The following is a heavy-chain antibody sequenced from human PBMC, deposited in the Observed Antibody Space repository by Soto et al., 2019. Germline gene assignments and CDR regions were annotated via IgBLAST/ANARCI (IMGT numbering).Heavy chain of an antibody. D-gene: IGHD3-3*01. V-gene: IGHV4-38-2*02. CDR2: IYHSGST. J-gene: IGHJ4*02. Sequence: QVQLQESGPGLVKPSETLSLTCAVSGYSISSGYYWGWIRLPPGKGLQWIGSIYHSGSTYYNPSLKSRVTISVDTSKNQFSLNLNSVTASDTAVYYCAKERGFLSGQGFDYWGQGTLVTVSS. CDR3: AKERGFLSGQGFDY. CDR1: GYSISSGYY.